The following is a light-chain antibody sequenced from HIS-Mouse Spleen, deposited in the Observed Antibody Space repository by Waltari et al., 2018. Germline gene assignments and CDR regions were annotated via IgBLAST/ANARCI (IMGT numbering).Light chain of an antibody. CDR1: NIGSTS. CDR3: QVWDSSSDHVV. V-gene: IGLV3-21*03. Sequence: SYVLTQPPSVSVAPGKTARITCGGNNIGSTSVHWYQQKPGPAPVLVVYDDSARPSGSPERFACSNSGNTATLTISSVEAGDEADYYCQVWDSSSDHVVFGGGTKRTVL. J-gene: IGLJ2*01. CDR2: DDS.